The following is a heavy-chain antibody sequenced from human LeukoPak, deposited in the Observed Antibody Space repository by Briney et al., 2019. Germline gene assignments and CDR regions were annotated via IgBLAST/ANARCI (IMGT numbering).Heavy chain of an antibody. V-gene: IGHV3-23*01. D-gene: IGHD6-13*01. J-gene: IGHJ3*01. Sequence: PGGSLRLSCVASGFTVSSYGMTWVRLAPGKGLECVAACSATDSSGQYVESVKGRFTISRDNSKNSLYLQMNSLRDEDTAVYYCAKARIAAAGTGAFDVWGQGTMVIVSS. CDR3: AKARIAAAGTGAFDV. CDR1: GFTVSSYG. CDR2: CSATDSSG.